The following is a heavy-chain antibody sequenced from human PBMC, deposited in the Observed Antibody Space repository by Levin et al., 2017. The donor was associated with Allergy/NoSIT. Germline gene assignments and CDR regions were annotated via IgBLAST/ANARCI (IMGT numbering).Heavy chain of an antibody. Sequence: GGSLRLSCAASGFTFSSYAMHWVRQAPGKGLEYVSAISSNGGSTYYANSVKGRFTISRDNSKNTLYLQMGSLRAEDMAVYYCARDRDRLLWFEPSLDVPTPYYMDVWGKGTTVTVSS. V-gene: IGHV3-64*01. CDR3: ARDRDRLLWFEPSLDVPTPYYMDV. CDR1: GFTFSSYA. J-gene: IGHJ6*03. CDR2: ISSNGGST. D-gene: IGHD3-10*01.